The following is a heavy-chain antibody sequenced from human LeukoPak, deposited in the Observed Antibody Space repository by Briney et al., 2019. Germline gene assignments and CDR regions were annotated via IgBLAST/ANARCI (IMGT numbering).Heavy chain of an antibody. CDR1: GYTFTRYY. J-gene: IGHJ4*02. V-gene: IGHV1-2*06. Sequence: ASXKVSCKASGYTFTRYYMHWVGQAPGKGHEWRGRIKTNSGGTNYEQKFQGRVIITRETYISKEYMEMNRMRAAERAVYYCARAKGVVASAGTTYNFWGQGTLVTVSS. D-gene: IGHD6-13*01. CDR2: IKTNSGGT. CDR3: ARAKGVVASAGTTYNF.